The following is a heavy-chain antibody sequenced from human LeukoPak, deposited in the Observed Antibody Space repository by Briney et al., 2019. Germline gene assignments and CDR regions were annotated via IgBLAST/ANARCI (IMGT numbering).Heavy chain of an antibody. D-gene: IGHD2-15*01. CDR1: EFTFSNYW. Sequence: GGSLRLSCAASEFTFSNYWMNWVRRAPGKGLEGVSSISSSSSYIYYADSVKGRFTISRDNAKNSLYLQMNSLRAEDTAVYYCARAATLRAEYFQHWGQGTLVTVSS. J-gene: IGHJ1*01. CDR3: ARAATLRAEYFQH. CDR2: ISSSSSYI. V-gene: IGHV3-21*01.